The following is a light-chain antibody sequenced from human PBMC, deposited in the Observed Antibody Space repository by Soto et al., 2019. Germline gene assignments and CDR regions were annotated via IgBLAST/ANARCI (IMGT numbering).Light chain of an antibody. CDR1: QDISNY. Sequence: DIQMTQSPSPLSASVGDRVTITCQASQDISNYLNWYQQKPGKAPKLLIYDASNLETGVPSRFSGSGSGTDFTFTISSLQPEDIATYYCQQYDNPPLTFGGGTKVDIK. J-gene: IGKJ4*01. CDR3: QQYDNPPLT. V-gene: IGKV1-33*01. CDR2: DAS.